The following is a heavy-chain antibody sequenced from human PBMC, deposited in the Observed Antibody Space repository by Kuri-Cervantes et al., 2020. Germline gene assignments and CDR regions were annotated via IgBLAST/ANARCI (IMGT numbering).Heavy chain of an antibody. CDR1: GFTFSNYW. J-gene: IGHJ6*02. V-gene: IGHV3-7*01. CDR2: TKYDESEK. Sequence: GEALEISCAASGFTFSNYWMSWVRQAPGKGLEWVANTKYDESEKYYVDSVKGRFTISRDNAKDSLYLQMNNLGAEDTAVYYCASSATARGGMDVWGQGTTVTVSS. CDR3: ASSATARGGMDV. D-gene: IGHD5-18*01.